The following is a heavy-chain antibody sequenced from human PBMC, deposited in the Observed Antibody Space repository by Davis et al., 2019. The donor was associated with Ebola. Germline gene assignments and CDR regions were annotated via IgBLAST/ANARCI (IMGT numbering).Heavy chain of an antibody. J-gene: IGHJ4*02. CDR2: IIPIFGTA. D-gene: IGHD3-22*01. V-gene: IGHV1-69*13. CDR1: GYTFTSYY. Sequence: AASVKVSCKASGYTFTSYYMHWVRQAPGQGLEWMGGIIPIFGTANYAQKFQGRVTITADESTSTAYMELSSLRSEDTAVYYCARVGYYYDSSGYYGWGQGTLVTVSS. CDR3: ARVGYYYDSSGYYG.